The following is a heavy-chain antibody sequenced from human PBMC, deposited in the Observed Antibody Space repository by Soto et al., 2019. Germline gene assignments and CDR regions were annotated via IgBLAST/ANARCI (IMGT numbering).Heavy chain of an antibody. CDR1: GFTFTSSA. V-gene: IGHV1-58*02. J-gene: IGHJ4*02. Sequence: GVSVKVSCKASGFTFTSSAMQWVRQARGQRLEWIGWIVVGSGNTNYAQKFQGRVTITRDMSTSTAYMELSSLRSEDTAVYYCAAFLYDSSGYYLGYWGQGTLVTVSS. CDR3: AAFLYDSSGYYLGY. D-gene: IGHD3-22*01. CDR2: IVVGSGNT.